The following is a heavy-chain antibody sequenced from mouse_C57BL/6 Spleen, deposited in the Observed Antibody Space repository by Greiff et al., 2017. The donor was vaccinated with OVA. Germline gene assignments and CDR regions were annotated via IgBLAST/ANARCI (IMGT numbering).Heavy chain of an antibody. V-gene: IGHV1-72*01. D-gene: IGHD2-1*01. CDR3: ARGNPYWYFDV. Sequence: QVQLQQPGAELVKPGASVKLSCKASGYTFTSYWMHWVKQRPGRGLEWIGRIAPNSGGTTYHETFKSKATLTVDKPSSTAYMQLSSLTSEDSAVYYCARGNPYWYFDVWGTGTTVTVSS. CDR2: IAPNSGGT. J-gene: IGHJ1*03. CDR1: GYTFTSYW.